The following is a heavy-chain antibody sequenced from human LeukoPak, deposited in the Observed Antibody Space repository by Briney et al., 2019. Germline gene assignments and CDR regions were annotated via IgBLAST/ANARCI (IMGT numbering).Heavy chain of an antibody. CDR3: AKDLAQGYCSGGSCYTHYYGMDV. J-gene: IGHJ6*02. Sequence: GGSLRLSCAPSGFTFCDYAMHWVRHAPGKGLEWVSGISWNSANIVYADSVKGRFTISRDNAKNSLYLQMNSLRPEDTALYYCAKDLAQGYCSGGSCYTHYYGMDVWGQGTTVTVSS. CDR1: GFTFCDYA. V-gene: IGHV3-9*01. D-gene: IGHD2-15*01. CDR2: ISWNSANI.